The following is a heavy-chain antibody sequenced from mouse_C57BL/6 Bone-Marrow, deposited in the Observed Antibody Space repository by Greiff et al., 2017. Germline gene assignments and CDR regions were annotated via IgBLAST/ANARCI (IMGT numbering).Heavy chain of an antibody. D-gene: IGHD1-1*01. V-gene: IGHV14-4*01. CDR2: IDPENGDT. J-gene: IGHJ4*01. Sequence: VHVKQSGAELVRPGASVKLSCTASGFNIKDDYMHWVKQRPEQGLEWIGWIDPENGDTEYASKFQGKATITADTSSNTAYLQLSSLTSEDTAVYYCTTLITTVVLNYYAMDYWGQGTSVTVSS. CDR1: GFNIKDDY. CDR3: TTLITTVVLNYYAMDY.